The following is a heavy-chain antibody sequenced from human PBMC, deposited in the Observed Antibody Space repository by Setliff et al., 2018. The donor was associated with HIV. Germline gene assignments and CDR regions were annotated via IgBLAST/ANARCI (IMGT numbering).Heavy chain of an antibody. CDR1: GFTFSSYG. CDR2: IWYDGSNK. V-gene: IGHV3-30*02. D-gene: IGHD2-15*01. J-gene: IGHJ4*02. CDR3: AKDRDCSGGSCYSEDFDY. Sequence: GGSLRLSCAASGFTFSSYGMHWVRQAPGKGLEWVAVIWYDGSNKYYADSVKGRFTISRDSSMNTLYLQMNSLRAEDTAVYYCAKDRDCSGGSCYSEDFDYWGQGTLVTVS.